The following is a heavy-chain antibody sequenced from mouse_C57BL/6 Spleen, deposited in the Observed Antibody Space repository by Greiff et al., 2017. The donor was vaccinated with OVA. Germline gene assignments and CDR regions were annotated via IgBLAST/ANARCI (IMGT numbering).Heavy chain of an antibody. J-gene: IGHJ3*01. V-gene: IGHV3-6*01. CDR3: ASVWGSWFAY. CDR2: ISYDGSN. CDR1: GYSITRGYY. Sequence: EVKLMESGPGLVKPSQSLSLTCSVPGYSITRGYYWNWIRQFPGNKLEWMGYISYDGSNNYNPPLKNRTSITRDTSKNQFFLKLNSVTTEDTATYYCASVWGSWFAYWGQGTLVTVSA. D-gene: IGHD4-1*01.